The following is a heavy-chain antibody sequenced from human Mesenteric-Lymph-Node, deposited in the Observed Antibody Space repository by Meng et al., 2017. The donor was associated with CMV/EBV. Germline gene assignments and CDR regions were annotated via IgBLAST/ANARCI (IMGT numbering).Heavy chain of an antibody. V-gene: IGHV4-59*12. CDR1: GGSISTYY. Sequence: SETLSLTCTVSGGSISTYYWSWIRQPPGKGLEWIGYIHYSGSTNYNPSLKSRVTISVDTSKNQFSLKLSSVTAADTAVYYCARPSAPSSSPYYYYYGMDVWGQGTTVTVSS. CDR3: ARPSAPSSSPYYYYYGMDV. D-gene: IGHD6-6*01. CDR2: IHYSGST. J-gene: IGHJ6*02.